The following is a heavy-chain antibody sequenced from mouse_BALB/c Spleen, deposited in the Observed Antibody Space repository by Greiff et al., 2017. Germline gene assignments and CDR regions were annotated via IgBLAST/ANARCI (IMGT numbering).Heavy chain of an antibody. Sequence: QVQLQQPGAELVRPGASVKLSCKASGYSFTSYWMNWVKQRPGHGLEWIGEILPGSGSTNYNEKFKGKATFTADTSSNTAYMQLSSLTSEDSAVYYCARSGGSLLGWATYWGQGTLVTVSA. CDR3: ARSGGSLLGWATY. D-gene: IGHD3-3*01. CDR2: ILPGSGST. CDR1: GYSFTSYW. V-gene: IGHV1-55*01. J-gene: IGHJ3*01.